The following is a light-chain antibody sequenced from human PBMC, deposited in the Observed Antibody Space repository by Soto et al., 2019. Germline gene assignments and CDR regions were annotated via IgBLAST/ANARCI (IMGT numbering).Light chain of an antibody. J-gene: IGKJ1*01. CDR1: QSVSSN. CDR2: GAS. Sequence: IVMTQSPATLSVSPGERATLSCRASQSVSSNLAWYQQKPGQAPRLLIYGASTRATGIPARFSGSGSGTEFTLTISSLQSEDFAVYYCQQSYGTPPTFGQGTKVEVK. V-gene: IGKV3-15*01. CDR3: QQSYGTPPT.